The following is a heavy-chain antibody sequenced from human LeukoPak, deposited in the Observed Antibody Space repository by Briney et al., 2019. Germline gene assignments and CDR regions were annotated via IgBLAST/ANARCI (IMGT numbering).Heavy chain of an antibody. CDR1: GGSISSGGYY. Sequence: SETLSLTCTVSGGSISSGGYYWSWIRQHPGTGLEWIGYIYYSGSTYYNPSLKSRVTISVDTSKNQFSLKLSSVTAADTAVYYCAMGVVTAIEAFDYWGQGTLVTVSS. D-gene: IGHD2-21*02. V-gene: IGHV4-31*03. CDR3: AMGVVTAIEAFDY. CDR2: IYYSGST. J-gene: IGHJ4*02.